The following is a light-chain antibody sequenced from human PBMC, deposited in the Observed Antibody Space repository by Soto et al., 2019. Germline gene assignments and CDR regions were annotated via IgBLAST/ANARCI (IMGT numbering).Light chain of an antibody. Sequence: NGLTQSPGTLSLYARETGTLCCRASQTVNSDYLAWFQQRPGQAPRLLIYDASNRATGIPDRFSGGGSGTDFTLTISILEPEDFAVYYSQLFSSYPLSFGGGTKVDVK. J-gene: IGKJ4*01. CDR3: QLFSSYPLS. CDR1: QTVNSDY. CDR2: DAS. V-gene: IGKV3-20*01.